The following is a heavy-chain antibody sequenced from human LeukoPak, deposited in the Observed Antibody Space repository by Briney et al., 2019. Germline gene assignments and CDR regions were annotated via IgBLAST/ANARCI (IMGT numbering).Heavy chain of an antibody. CDR2: ISGSGGST. J-gene: IGHJ4*02. Sequence: GGSLRLSCAASGFTFSSYAMSWVRQAPGKGLEWVSAISGSGGSTYYADSVKGRFTIPRDNSKNTLYLQMNSLRAEDTAVYYCAKDGGQWLPITGIDYWGQGTLVTVSS. D-gene: IGHD3-22*01. CDR3: AKDGGQWLPITGIDY. V-gene: IGHV3-23*01. CDR1: GFTFSSYA.